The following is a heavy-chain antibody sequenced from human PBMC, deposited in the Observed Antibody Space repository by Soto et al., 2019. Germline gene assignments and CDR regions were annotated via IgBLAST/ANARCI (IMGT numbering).Heavy chain of an antibody. CDR2: INAGNGNT. J-gene: IGHJ6*03. V-gene: IGHV1-3*01. D-gene: IGHD4-17*01. CDR1: GYTFTSYA. Sequence: GASVKVSCKASGYTFTSYAMHWVRQAPGQRLEWMGWINAGNGNTKYSQKFQGRVTISVDKSKNQFSLKLSSVTAADTAVYYCARESPYYGDPETYYYYYYMDVWGKGTTVTVSS. CDR3: ARESPYYGDPETYYYYYYMDV.